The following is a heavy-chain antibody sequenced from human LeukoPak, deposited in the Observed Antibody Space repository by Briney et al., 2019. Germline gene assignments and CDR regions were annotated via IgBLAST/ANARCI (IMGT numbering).Heavy chain of an antibody. CDR3: ARQFSGPEQTYYYYYYYMDV. CDR2: IYYSGST. CDR1: GGSISNSSYY. V-gene: IGHV4-39*01. J-gene: IGHJ6*03. D-gene: IGHD1-14*01. Sequence: SETLSLTCTVPGGSISNSSYYWGWIRQPPGKGLEWIGSIYYSGSTYYNPSLKSRVTISVDTSKNQFSLKLSSVTAADTAVYYCARQFSGPEQTYYYYYYYMDVWGKGTTVTVSS.